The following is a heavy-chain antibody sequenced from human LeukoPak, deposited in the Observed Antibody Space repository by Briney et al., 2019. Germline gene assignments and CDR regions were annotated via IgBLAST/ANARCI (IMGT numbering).Heavy chain of an antibody. V-gene: IGHV3-30*03. CDR3: ALVVVVAATGAFDI. Sequence: GGSLRLSCAASGFTFSSYGMHWVRQAPGKGLEWVAVISYDGSNKYYADSVKGRFTISRDNSKNTLYLQMNSLRAEDTAVYYCALVVVVAATGAFDIGGQGKRVTVSS. D-gene: IGHD2-15*01. J-gene: IGHJ3*02. CDR1: GFTFSSYG. CDR2: ISYDGSNK.